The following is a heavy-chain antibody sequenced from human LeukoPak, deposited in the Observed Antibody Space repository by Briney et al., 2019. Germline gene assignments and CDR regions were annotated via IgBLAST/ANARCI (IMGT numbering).Heavy chain of an antibody. J-gene: IGHJ4*02. Sequence: PGGSLRLSCAASGFTFDEHAMHWVRQVPGKGLEWVSGISWNSNRLDYADSVKGRFIISRDNAKNSLYLQMNSLRAEDTAVYYCARGLQPDYWGQGTLVTVSS. CDR3: ARGLQPDY. V-gene: IGHV3-9*01. D-gene: IGHD2-15*01. CDR1: GFTFDEHA. CDR2: ISWNSNRL.